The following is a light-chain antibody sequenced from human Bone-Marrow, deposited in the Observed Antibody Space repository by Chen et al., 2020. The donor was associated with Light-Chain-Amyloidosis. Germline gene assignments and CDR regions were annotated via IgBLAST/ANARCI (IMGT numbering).Light chain of an antibody. Sequence: QSALTQPASVSGSAGQSITISCTGTSSDVGSYNLVSWYQQHPSNAPKLMIYEGSKRTSGVSNRFSGSKSGNTASLTISGLQAEDEADYYCCSYAGSSTLVFGGGTKLTVL. V-gene: IGLV2-23*01. CDR3: CSYAGSSTLV. J-gene: IGLJ2*01. CDR1: SSDVGSYNL. CDR2: EGS.